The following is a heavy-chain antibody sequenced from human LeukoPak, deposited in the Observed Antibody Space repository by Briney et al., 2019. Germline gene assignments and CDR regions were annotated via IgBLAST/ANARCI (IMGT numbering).Heavy chain of an antibody. D-gene: IGHD2-15*01. CDR1: GFTFSSYG. J-gene: IGHJ5*02. CDR3: AKEGSGYCSGGSCSSWFDP. CDR2: ISYDGNNK. Sequence: GGSLRLSCAASGFTFSSYGMHWVRQAPGKGLEWVALISYDGNNKYYADSVKGRFTMSRDDSKNTLYLQMNSLRAEDTAVYYCAKEGSGYCSGGSCSSWFDPWGQGTLVTVSS. V-gene: IGHV3-30*18.